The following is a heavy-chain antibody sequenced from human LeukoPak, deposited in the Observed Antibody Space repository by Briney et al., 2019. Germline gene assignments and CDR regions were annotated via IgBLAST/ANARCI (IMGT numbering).Heavy chain of an antibody. V-gene: IGHV1-2*02. Sequence: ASVKVSCKASGYTFTAYYLHWVRQAPGQGREGMGWINPNSGGTNFVQKFQGRVTMTRDTSINTAYMELRRLRSDDTAVYYCASGYSSGWAGDYWGQGTLVTVSS. J-gene: IGHJ4*02. D-gene: IGHD6-19*01. CDR1: GYTFTAYY. CDR2: INPNSGGT. CDR3: ASGYSSGWAGDY.